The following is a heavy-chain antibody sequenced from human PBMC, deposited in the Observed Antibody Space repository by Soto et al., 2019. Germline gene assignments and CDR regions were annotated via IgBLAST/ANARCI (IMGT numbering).Heavy chain of an antibody. CDR1: DDSINSDKYY. CDR3: ARLEGLATISYYFDF. J-gene: IGHJ4*02. D-gene: IGHD3-9*01. V-gene: IGHV4-39*01. Sequence: PSETLSLTCSVSDDSINSDKYYWGWIHQPPGKGLEWIGSIYYRGNAYYNPSLQTRVTMSLDKSRSQFSLKLNSVTAADSAVYFCARLEGLATISYYFDFWGPGALVTVPQ. CDR2: IYYRGNA.